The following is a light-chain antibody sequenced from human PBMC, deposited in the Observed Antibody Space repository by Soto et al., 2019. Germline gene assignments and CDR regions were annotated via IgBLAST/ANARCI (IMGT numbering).Light chain of an antibody. CDR3: RQYGSSLIT. V-gene: IGKV3-20*01. CDR2: AAS. CDR1: QSVTSNS. Sequence: EIVLTQSPGTLSLSPGERATLSCRAGQSVTSNSVAWYQQKPGQAPRILIYAASSRATGIPDRFSGSGSGTDFTLTISRLEPEDFAVYYCRQYGSSLITFGQGTRLEVK. J-gene: IGKJ5*01.